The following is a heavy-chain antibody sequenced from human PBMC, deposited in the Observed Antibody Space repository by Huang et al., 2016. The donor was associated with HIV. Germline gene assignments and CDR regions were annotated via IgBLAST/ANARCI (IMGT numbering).Heavy chain of an antibody. CDR3: ARGPYYDSSGYARGLGY. V-gene: IGHV1-2*02. CDR2: INPNSGGT. J-gene: IGHJ4*02. Sequence: QVQLVQSGAEVKKPGASVKVSCKASGYTFTGYYMHWVRQAPGQGLEWMGWINPNSGGTAYAQKFQGRVTMTRDTSITTAYMELSRLRADDTAVYYCARGPYYDSSGYARGLGYWGQGTLVTVSS. D-gene: IGHD3-22*01. CDR1: GYTFTGYY.